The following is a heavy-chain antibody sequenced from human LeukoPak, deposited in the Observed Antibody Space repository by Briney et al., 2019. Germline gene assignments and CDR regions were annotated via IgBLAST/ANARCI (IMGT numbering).Heavy chain of an antibody. CDR3: ARGSSPDSSGWYLAIDY. D-gene: IGHD6-19*01. J-gene: IGHJ4*02. CDR1: GYTFTSYG. Sequence: ASVKVSCKSSGYTFTSYGNSWVRQAPGQGLEWMGWISAYNGNTNYAQKLQGRVTMTTDTSTSTAYMELRSLRSDDTAVYYCARGSSPDSSGWYLAIDYWGQGTLVTVSS. V-gene: IGHV1-18*01. CDR2: ISAYNGNT.